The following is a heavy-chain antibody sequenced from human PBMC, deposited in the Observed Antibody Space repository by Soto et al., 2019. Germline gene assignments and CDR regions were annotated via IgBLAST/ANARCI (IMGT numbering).Heavy chain of an antibody. V-gene: IGHV3-33*01. D-gene: IGHD3-3*01. CDR3: ARSFTDDFWAGMDV. CDR1: GFTFSSYG. J-gene: IGHJ6*02. Sequence: HPGGSLRLSCAASGFTFSSYGMHWVRQAPGKGLEWVAVIWYDGSNKYYADSVKGRFTISRDNSKNTLYLQMNSLRAEDTAVYYCARSFTDDFWAGMDVWGQGTTVTVSS. CDR2: IWYDGSNK.